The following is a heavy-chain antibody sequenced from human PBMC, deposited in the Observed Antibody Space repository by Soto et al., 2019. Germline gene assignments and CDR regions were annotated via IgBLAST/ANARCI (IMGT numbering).Heavy chain of an antibody. V-gene: IGHV4-4*02. CDR3: ARDRSSGYGDFWFDP. Sequence: SETLSLTXAVSGGSISSSNWWSWVRQPPGKGLEWIGEIYHSGSTNYNPSLKSRVTISVDKSKNQFSLKLSSVTAADTAVYYCARDRSSGYGDFWFDPWGQGTLVTVS. D-gene: IGHD4-17*01. J-gene: IGHJ5*02. CDR2: IYHSGST. CDR1: GGSISSSNW.